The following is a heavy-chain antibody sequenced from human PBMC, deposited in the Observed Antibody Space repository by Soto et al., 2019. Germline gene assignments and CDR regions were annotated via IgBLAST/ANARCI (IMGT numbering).Heavy chain of an antibody. CDR1: GFTFSSYA. CDR2: ISGSGGST. CDR3: AKRGDYIWGSYRYTPYYFDY. V-gene: IGHV3-23*01. J-gene: IGHJ4*02. D-gene: IGHD3-16*02. Sequence: GGSLRLSCAASGFTFSSYAMSWVRQAPGKGLEWVSAISGSGGSTYYADSVKGRFTISRDNSKNTLYLQMNSLRAEDTAVYYCAKRGDYIWGSYRYTPYYFDYWGQGTLVTVSS.